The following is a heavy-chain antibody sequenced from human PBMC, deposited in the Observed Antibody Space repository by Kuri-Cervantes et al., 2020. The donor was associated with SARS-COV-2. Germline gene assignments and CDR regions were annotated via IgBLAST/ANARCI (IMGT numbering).Heavy chain of an antibody. CDR3: ARAHYSIKDRYYYYYGMDV. CDR1: GYTFTSYA. Sequence: ASVKVSCKASGYTFTSYAMHWVRQAPGQRLEWMGWINAGNGNTKYSQKFQGRVTITRDTSASTAYMELSSLRSEDTAVYYCARAHYSIKDRYYYYYGMDVWGQGTTVTVSS. V-gene: IGHV1-3*01. D-gene: IGHD4-11*01. CDR2: INAGNGNT. J-gene: IGHJ6*02.